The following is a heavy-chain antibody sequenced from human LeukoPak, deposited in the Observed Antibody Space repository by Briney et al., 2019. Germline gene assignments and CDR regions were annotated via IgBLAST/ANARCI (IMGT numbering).Heavy chain of an antibody. CDR1: GYIFTNYW. V-gene: IGHV5-51*01. CDR2: IYAGDSDT. D-gene: IGHD3-10*01. CDR3: ARPYYYGSYYGMDV. J-gene: IGHJ6*02. Sequence: GESLKISCKGSGYIFTNYWIAWVRQMPGKGLEWMGIIYAGDSDTRYSPSFQGQVTITADKSISTACLQWSSLKASDTAMYYCARPYYYGSYYGMDVWGQGTTVAVSS.